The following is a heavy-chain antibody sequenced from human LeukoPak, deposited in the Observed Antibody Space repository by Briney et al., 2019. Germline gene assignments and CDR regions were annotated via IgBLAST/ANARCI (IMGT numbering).Heavy chain of an antibody. Sequence: SGGSLRLSCAASGFTFSSYSMNWVRQAPGKGPEWVSYISGSSSTISYADSVKGRFTISRDNAKNSLYLQMNSLRAEDTAVYYCAKDRLRDTGMVYYYYYMDVWGKGTTVTVSS. V-gene: IGHV3-48*01. J-gene: IGHJ6*03. D-gene: IGHD5-18*01. CDR3: AKDRLRDTGMVYYYYYMDV. CDR1: GFTFSSYS. CDR2: ISGSSSTI.